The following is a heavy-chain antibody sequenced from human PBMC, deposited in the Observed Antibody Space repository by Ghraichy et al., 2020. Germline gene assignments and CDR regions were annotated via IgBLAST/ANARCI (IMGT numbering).Heavy chain of an antibody. CDR2: ISSSSSYI. V-gene: IGHV3-21*01. J-gene: IGHJ4*02. CDR3: ARTIPSGYYYDSSGYYGPSDS. Sequence: GGSLRLSCAASGFTFSSYSMNWVRQAPGKGLEWVSSISSSSSYIYYADSVKGRFTISRDNAKNSLYLQMNSLRAEDTAVYYCARTIPSGYYYDSSGYYGPSDSWGQGTLVTVSS. D-gene: IGHD3-22*01. CDR1: GFTFSSYS.